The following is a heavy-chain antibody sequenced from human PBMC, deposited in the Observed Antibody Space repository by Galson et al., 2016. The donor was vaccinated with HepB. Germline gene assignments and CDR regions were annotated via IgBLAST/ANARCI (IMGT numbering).Heavy chain of an antibody. CDR1: GGSINSSNW. J-gene: IGHJ5*02. CDR2: IYHSGST. CDR3: ARGDESRYRGLIKS. Sequence: SETLSLTCTVSGGSINSSNWWNWVRQPPGKGLEWIGEIYHSGSTNYNTSLKGRVTITVDKSKNQLSLQLDSVTAADTGVYYCARGDESRYRGLIKSWGQGTLVTVSS. D-gene: IGHD5-12*01. V-gene: IGHV4-4*02.